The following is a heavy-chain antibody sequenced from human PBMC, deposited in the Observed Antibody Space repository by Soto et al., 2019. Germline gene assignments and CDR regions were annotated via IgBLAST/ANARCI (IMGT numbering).Heavy chain of an antibody. V-gene: IGHV3-30*18. CDR2: ISYDGSNK. D-gene: IGHD1-26*01. CDR1: GFTFSSYG. Sequence: PGGSLRLSCAASGFTFSSYGMHWVRQAPGKGLEWVAVISYDGSNKYYADSVKGRFTISRDNSKNTLYLQMNSLRAEDTAVYYCAKGELFLYYFDYWGQGTLVTVSS. J-gene: IGHJ4*02. CDR3: AKGELFLYYFDY.